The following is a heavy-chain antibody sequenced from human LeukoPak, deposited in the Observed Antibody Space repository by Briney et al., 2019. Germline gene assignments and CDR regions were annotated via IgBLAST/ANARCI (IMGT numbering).Heavy chain of an antibody. CDR2: IYHSGST. CDR3: ARDGIVGAIVRAFDI. D-gene: IGHD1-26*01. V-gene: IGHV4-59*01. CDR1: GGSISSYY. Sequence: PSETLSLTCTVSGGSISSYYWSWIRQPPGKGLEWIGYIYHSGSTNYNPSLKSRVTISVDTSKNQFSLKLSSVTAADTAVYYCARDGIVGAIVRAFDIWGQGTMVTVSS. J-gene: IGHJ3*02.